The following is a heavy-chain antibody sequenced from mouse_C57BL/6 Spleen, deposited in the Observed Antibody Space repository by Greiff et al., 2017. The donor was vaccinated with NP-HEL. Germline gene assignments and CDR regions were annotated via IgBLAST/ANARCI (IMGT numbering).Heavy chain of an antibody. CDR2: FYPGSGSI. Sequence: QVQLKESGAELVKPGASVKLSCKASGYTFTEYTIHWVKQRSGQGLEWIGWFYPGSGSIKYNEKFKDKGTLTADKSSSTGYMELSRLPAEDSAVYFCARHEEEGGSSGFDYWGQGTTLTVSS. CDR1: GYTFTEYT. CDR3: ARHEEEGGSSGFDY. D-gene: IGHD1-1*01. J-gene: IGHJ2*01. V-gene: IGHV1-62-2*01.